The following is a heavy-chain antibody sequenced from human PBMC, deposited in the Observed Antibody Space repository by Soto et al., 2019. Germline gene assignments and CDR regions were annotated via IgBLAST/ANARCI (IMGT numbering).Heavy chain of an antibody. Sequence: PGGSLRLSCAAFGLTISGKKYVAWVRQAPGKGLEWVSALYDVDGSFYADSVKGRFTTSSDSSKTTVYLQMNDQRPDDTAVYYCATWHEREHAYDVWGQGTTVTVSS. J-gene: IGHJ3*01. CDR1: GLTISGKKY. CDR2: LYDVDGS. D-gene: IGHD1-1*01. V-gene: IGHV3-53*01. CDR3: ATWHEREHAYDV.